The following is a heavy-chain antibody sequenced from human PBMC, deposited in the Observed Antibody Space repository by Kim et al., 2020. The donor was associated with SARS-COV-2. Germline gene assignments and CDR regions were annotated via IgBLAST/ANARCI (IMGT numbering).Heavy chain of an antibody. Sequence: ADFVKGRFTISRDNSKNTLYLQMNSRRAEDTTVYYCAKACDFWSGYLFDYWGQGTLVTVSS. V-gene: IGHV3-23*01. CDR3: AKACDFWSGYLFDY. D-gene: IGHD3-3*01. J-gene: IGHJ4*02.